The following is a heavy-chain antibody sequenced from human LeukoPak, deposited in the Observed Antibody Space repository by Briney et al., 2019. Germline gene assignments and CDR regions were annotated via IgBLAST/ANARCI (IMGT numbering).Heavy chain of an antibody. CDR3: ARTYCSSTSCYSEDAFDI. Sequence: PGRSLRLSFAASGFTFDDYAMHWVRQAPGKGLELVSGISWNSGSIGYADSVKGRFTISRDNAKNSLYLQMNSLRAEDTALYHCARTYCSSTSCYSEDAFDIWGQGTMVTVSS. D-gene: IGHD2-2*01. CDR2: ISWNSGSI. V-gene: IGHV3-9*01. J-gene: IGHJ3*02. CDR1: GFTFDDYA.